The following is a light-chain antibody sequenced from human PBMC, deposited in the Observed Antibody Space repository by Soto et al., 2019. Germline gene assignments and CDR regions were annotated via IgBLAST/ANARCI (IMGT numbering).Light chain of an antibody. Sequence: TQSPGTRSLSQGERATLSCRASQRMTSHSLGWYQQKPGQAPXPLIYDASNSATGIPDRFSGSGSGTDFTLTISRLGREDFAGYHRQQYGSSAPTFGQGHKVDI. CDR2: DAS. CDR3: QQYGSSAPT. J-gene: IGKJ1*01. CDR1: QRMTSHS. V-gene: IGKV3-20*01.